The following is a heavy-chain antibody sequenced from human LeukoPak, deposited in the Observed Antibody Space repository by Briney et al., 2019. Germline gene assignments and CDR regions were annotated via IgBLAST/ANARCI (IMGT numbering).Heavy chain of an antibody. CDR3: ARWPGYCSSTSCYSGWFDP. CDR2: INHSGST. CDR1: GGSFSGYY. Sequence: SETLSLTCAVYGGSFSGYYWSWIRQPPGKGLEWIGEINHSGSTNYNPSLKSRVTISVDTSKNQFSLKLSSVTAADTAVYYCARWPGYCSSTSCYSGWFDPWGQGTLVTVSS. D-gene: IGHD2-2*02. J-gene: IGHJ5*02. V-gene: IGHV4-34*01.